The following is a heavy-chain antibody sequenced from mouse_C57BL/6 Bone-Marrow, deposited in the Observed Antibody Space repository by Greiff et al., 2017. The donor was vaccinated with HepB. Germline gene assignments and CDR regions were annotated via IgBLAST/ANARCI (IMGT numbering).Heavy chain of an antibody. J-gene: IGHJ2*01. Sequence: EVKLVESGGGLVQPGGSLKLSCAASGFTFSSYTMSWVRQTPEKRLEWVATISGGGGNTYYPDSVKGRFTISRDNAKNTLYLQMSSLRSEDTALDYCARHYPLFDYWGQGTTLTVSS. CDR1: GFTFSSYT. CDR3: ARHYPLFDY. CDR2: ISGGGGNT. V-gene: IGHV5-9*01.